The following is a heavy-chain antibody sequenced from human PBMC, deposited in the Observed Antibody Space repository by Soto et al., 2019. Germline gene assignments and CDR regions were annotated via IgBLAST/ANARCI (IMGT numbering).Heavy chain of an antibody. CDR3: ARDPPKYYDFWSGYSPYYYGMDV. D-gene: IGHD3-3*01. Sequence: GASLKVSCKASGYTFTSYGISWVRQATGQGLEWMGWISAYNGNTNYAQKLQGRVTMTTDTSTSTAYMELRSLRSDDTAVYYCARDPPKYYDFWSGYSPYYYGMDVWGQGTTVTVSS. J-gene: IGHJ6*02. CDR2: ISAYNGNT. CDR1: GYTFTSYG. V-gene: IGHV1-18*01.